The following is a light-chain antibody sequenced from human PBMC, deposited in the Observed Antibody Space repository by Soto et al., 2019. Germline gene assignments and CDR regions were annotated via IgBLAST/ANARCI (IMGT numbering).Light chain of an antibody. J-gene: IGLJ2*01. CDR1: SSDVGGYNF. CDR3: SSYTSISTVV. V-gene: IGLV2-14*01. CDR2: EVS. Sequence: QSVLTQPASVSGSPGQSITISCTGTSSDVGGYNFVSWYQQHPGRAPRLMISEVSNRPSGVSTRFSGSKSDNTASLTISGLQAEDEADYYCSSYTSISTVVFGGGTKLTVL.